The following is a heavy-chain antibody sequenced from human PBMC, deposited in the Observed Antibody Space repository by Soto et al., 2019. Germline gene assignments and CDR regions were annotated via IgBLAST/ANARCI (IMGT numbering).Heavy chain of an antibody. Sequence: GASVKVSCKASGYTFTGYYMHWVRQAPGQGLEWMGWINPNSGGTNYAQKFQGWVTMTRDTSISTAYMELSRLRSDDTAVYYCARGGDDFIAARQAYYYYGMDVWGQGTTVTVSS. CDR3: ARGGDDFIAARQAYYYYGMDV. J-gene: IGHJ6*02. D-gene: IGHD6-6*01. CDR1: GYTFTGYY. CDR2: INPNSGGT. V-gene: IGHV1-2*04.